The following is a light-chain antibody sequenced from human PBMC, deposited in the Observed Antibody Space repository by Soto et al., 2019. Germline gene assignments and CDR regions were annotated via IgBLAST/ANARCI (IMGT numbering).Light chain of an antibody. Sequence: QSALTQPASVSGSPGQSITISCTGTSSDVGNYNLVSWYQQHPGKAPKLMIFEVSNRPSGVSNRFSGSKSGNTASLTISGLQAEDEAGYYCISYTTSSTSYVFGTGTKVTVL. J-gene: IGLJ1*01. CDR3: ISYTTSSTSYV. CDR2: EVS. CDR1: SSDVGNYNL. V-gene: IGLV2-14*02.